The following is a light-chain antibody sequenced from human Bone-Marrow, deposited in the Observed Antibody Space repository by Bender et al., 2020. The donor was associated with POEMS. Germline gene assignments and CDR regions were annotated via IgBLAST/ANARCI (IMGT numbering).Light chain of an antibody. CDR2: DDT. J-gene: IGLJ2*01. CDR3: SSYTRSATVV. CDR1: SSDVGNYNL. Sequence: QSALTQPASVSGSPGQSITISCTGTSSDVGNYNLVSWYQQHPGKVPKLLIYDDTKRPSGVSNRFSGSKSGNTASLTISGLQAEDEADYYCSSYTRSATVVFGGGTKLTVL. V-gene: IGLV2-14*02.